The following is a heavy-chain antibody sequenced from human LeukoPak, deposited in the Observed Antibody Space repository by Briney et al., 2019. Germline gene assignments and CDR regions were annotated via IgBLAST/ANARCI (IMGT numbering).Heavy chain of an antibody. Sequence: GGSLRLSCAASGFTFSSYAMGWVRQAPGKGLVWVSRIHSDGSSTSYADSVRGRFTISRDDAKSTLYLQMNSLRAEDTAVYYCARSGWPYYFDYWGQGTLVTVSS. J-gene: IGHJ4*02. CDR2: IHSDGSST. V-gene: IGHV3-74*01. CDR3: ARSGWPYYFDY. CDR1: GFTFSSYA. D-gene: IGHD3-22*01.